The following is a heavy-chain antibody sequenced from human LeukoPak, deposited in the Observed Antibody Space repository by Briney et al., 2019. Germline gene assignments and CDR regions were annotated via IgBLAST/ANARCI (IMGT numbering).Heavy chain of an antibody. CDR2: IYYSGNT. CDR1: TFSSYA. CDR3: ARRLFEQQLAPFDY. Sequence: TFSSYAMSWVRQPPGKGLEWIGSIYYSGNTYYNPSLKSRVTISVDTSKNQFSLKLSSVTAADTAVYYCARRLFEQQLAPFDYWGQGTLVTVSS. J-gene: IGHJ4*02. V-gene: IGHV4-39*01. D-gene: IGHD6-13*01.